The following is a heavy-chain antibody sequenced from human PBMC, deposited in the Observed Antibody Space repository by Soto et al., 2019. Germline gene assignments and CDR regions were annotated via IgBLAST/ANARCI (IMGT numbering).Heavy chain of an antibody. CDR3: ARLAEYCNGIKCYSNFDF. J-gene: IGHJ4*01. CDR1: GYNFTNFY. D-gene: IGHD2-15*01. Sequence: ASVNVSFKTSGYNFTNFYINWVRQAPGRGLVWMGWMNPSSGETGSAQNFQGRVTMTRDISTRTFFMQLTSLRSEDTAIYYCARLAEYCNGIKCYSNFDFWGRGTQVTVSS. V-gene: IGHV1-8*01. CDR2: MNPSSGET.